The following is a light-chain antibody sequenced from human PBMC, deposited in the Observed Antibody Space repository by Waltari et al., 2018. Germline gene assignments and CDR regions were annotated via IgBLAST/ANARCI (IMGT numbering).Light chain of an antibody. V-gene: IGLV1-44*01. Sequence: QSVLTQTPPASGTPGQRVTISCSGSASNIGGNLVNWYQQLPGKAPKLLIYRSDLRPSGVPDRFSGSKSGTSASLAISGLQSEDEADYFCASWDDSLNGHWVFGGGTKVTVL. CDR1: ASNIGGNL. CDR2: RSD. J-gene: IGLJ3*02. CDR3: ASWDDSLNGHWV.